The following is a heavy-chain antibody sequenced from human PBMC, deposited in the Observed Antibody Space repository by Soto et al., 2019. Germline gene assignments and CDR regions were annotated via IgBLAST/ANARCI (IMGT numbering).Heavy chain of an antibody. V-gene: IGHV4-39*01. J-gene: IGHJ4*02. CDR3: ATRIQLWSGPFDY. CDR1: GGSISSSSYY. CDR2: IYYSGST. D-gene: IGHD5-18*01. Sequence: SETLSLTCTVSGGSISSSSYYWGWIRQPPGKGLEWIGSIYYSGSTYYNPSLKSRVTISVDTSKNQFSLKLSSVTAADTAVYYCATRIQLWSGPFDYWGQGTLVTVSS.